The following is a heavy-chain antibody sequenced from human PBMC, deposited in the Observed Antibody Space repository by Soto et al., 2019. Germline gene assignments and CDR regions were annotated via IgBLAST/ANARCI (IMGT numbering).Heavy chain of an antibody. D-gene: IGHD6-19*01. Sequence: EVQLLESGGGLVQPGGSLRLSYAASGFTFSSYAMSWVRQAPGKGLEWVSAISGSGGSTYYADSVKGRFTISRDNSKNTLYLQMNSLRAEDTAVYYCAKGGIAVGVTGQLWGQGTLVTVSS. V-gene: IGHV3-23*01. CDR3: AKGGIAVGVTGQL. CDR2: ISGSGGST. J-gene: IGHJ4*02. CDR1: GFTFSSYA.